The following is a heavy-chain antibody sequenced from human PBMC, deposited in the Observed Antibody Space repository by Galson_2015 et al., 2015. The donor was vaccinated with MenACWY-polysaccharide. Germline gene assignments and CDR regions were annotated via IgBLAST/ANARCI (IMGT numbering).Heavy chain of an antibody. V-gene: IGHV4-38-2*01. CDR1: GYSISGDYH. CDR3: VRGMEDSGRYNFDY. CDR2: IHSSGET. D-gene: IGHD1-26*01. Sequence: ETLSLTCAVSGYSISGDYHWGWIRQPPGKGLEWLATIHSSGETYYKPSLRSRVTIFVGMSSNQFSLKVSYVTAADTAVYYCVRGMEDSGRYNFDYWGRGTLVTVSS. J-gene: IGHJ4*02.